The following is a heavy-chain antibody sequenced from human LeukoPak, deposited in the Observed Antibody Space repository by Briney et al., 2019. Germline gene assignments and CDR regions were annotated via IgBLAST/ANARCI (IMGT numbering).Heavy chain of an antibody. CDR1: GFTFSDYA. CDR2: ITGSGGTT. D-gene: IGHD1-26*01. J-gene: IGHJ4*02. Sequence: TGGSLRLSCAASGFTFSDYAMSWVRQAPGKGLEWVSTITGSGGTTYYADSVKGRFTTSRDNSKNTLYLQMISLRTENTAVYYCAEEVGSTYPTFDYWGQGALVTVSS. V-gene: IGHV3-23*01. CDR3: AEEVGSTYPTFDY.